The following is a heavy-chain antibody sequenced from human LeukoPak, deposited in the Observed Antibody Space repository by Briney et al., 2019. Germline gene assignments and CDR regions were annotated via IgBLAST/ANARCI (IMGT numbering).Heavy chain of an antibody. D-gene: IGHD1-1*01. CDR3: ARDGGSSTKEPTGGYYYYGMDV. CDR2: TYSDGST. V-gene: IGHV3-53*01. CDR1: GFTVSRNY. Sequence: PGGSLRLSCAASGFTVSRNYMSWVRQAPGKGLEWVSLTYSDGSTSYTESVKGRFTISRDNSKNTLSLQLNSLRAEDTAVYYCARDGGSSTKEPTGGYYYYGMDVWGQGTTVTAFS. J-gene: IGHJ6*02.